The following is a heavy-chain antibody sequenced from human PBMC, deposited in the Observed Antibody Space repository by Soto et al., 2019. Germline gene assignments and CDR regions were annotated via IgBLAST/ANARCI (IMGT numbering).Heavy chain of an antibody. Sequence: VQLQESGPGLVEPSGTLSLTCAVSSGSISSGNWWSWVRQPPGKGLEWIGEISRGGNTNYNPSHNSRVTISVDNSKSQCPLKLSSVTAADTAVYYCARHGSGYYFDYWGQGALVTVSS. J-gene: IGHJ4*02. CDR1: SGSISSGNW. V-gene: IGHV4-4*02. CDR3: ARHGSGYYFDY. CDR2: ISRGGNT.